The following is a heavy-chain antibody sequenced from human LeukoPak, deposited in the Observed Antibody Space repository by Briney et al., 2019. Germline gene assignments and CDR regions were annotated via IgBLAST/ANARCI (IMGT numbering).Heavy chain of an antibody. D-gene: IGHD6-13*01. J-gene: IGHJ5*02. Sequence: PGGSLRLSCAASGFTFSDYSMTWVRQAPGKGLEWVSTIRKNGGDTYYADSVKGRFTISRDNSKNTLSLEMNSLRDEDTAVYYCAKEGYLTWFDPWGQGTLVTVSS. CDR3: AKEGYLTWFDP. V-gene: IGHV3-23*01. CDR1: GFTFSDYS. CDR2: IRKNGGDT.